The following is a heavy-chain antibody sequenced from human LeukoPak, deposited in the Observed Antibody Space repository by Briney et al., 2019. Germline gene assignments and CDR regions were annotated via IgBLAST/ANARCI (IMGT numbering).Heavy chain of an antibody. CDR3: AWGAVAGTYAFDI. CDR1: GGSFSGYY. V-gene: IGHV4-34*01. Sequence: SETLSLTCAVYGGSFSGYYWSWIRQPPGKGLEWIGEINHSGSTNYNPSLKSRVTISVDTSKNQFSMKLSYVTAADTAVYYCAWGAVAGTYAFDIWGQGTMVTVSS. J-gene: IGHJ3*02. D-gene: IGHD6-19*01. CDR2: INHSGST.